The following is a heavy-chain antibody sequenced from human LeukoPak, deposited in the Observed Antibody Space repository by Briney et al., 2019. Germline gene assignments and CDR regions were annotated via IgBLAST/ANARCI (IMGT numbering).Heavy chain of an antibody. Sequence: ALVKVSCKASGYTFTSYGISWVRQAPGQGLEWMGWISAYNGNTNYAQKLQGRVTMTTDTSTSTAYMELRSLRSDDTAVYYCARDSIAAAGTNYYYYGMDVWAKGPRSPSP. CDR3: ARDSIAAAGTNYYYYGMDV. J-gene: IGHJ6*02. CDR1: GYTFTSYG. CDR2: ISAYNGNT. D-gene: IGHD6-13*01. V-gene: IGHV1-18*01.